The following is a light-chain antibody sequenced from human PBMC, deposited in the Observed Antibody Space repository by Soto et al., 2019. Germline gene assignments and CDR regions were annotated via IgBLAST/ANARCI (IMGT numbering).Light chain of an antibody. CDR3: KQFGSSPRT. CDR2: GAS. V-gene: IGKV3-20*01. CDR1: QSVSSSQ. J-gene: IGKJ1*01. Sequence: EIVLTHSPGTLSLSPGERDTLSCRASQSVSSSQLAWYQQKPGQAPRLLMYGASTRATGIPDRFSGSGSGTDLTFTISRLEPEGFAVYYCKQFGSSPRTFGQGTKVDIK.